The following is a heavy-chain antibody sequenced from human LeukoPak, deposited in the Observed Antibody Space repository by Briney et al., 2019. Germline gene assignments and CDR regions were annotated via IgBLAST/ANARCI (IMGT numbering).Heavy chain of an antibody. V-gene: IGHV4-39*07. CDR2: IYYSGST. CDR1: SGSISSSSYY. Sequence: PSETLSLTCIVSSGSISSSSYYWGWIRQPPGKGLEWIGSIYYSGSTYYNPSLKSRVTISLDTSKNQFSLKLSSVTAADTAVYYCARDSRYVSGSYVDSWGQGTLVTVSS. D-gene: IGHD3-10*01. CDR3: ARDSRYVSGSYVDS. J-gene: IGHJ4*02.